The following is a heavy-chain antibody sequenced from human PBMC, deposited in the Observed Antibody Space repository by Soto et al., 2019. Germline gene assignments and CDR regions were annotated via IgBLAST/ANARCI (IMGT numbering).Heavy chain of an antibody. D-gene: IGHD3-16*02. CDR3: AKENYVWGSYHIDY. CDR2: ISYDGSNK. J-gene: IGHJ4*02. Sequence: QVQLVESGGGVVQPGRSLRLSCAASGFTFSSYGMHWVRQAPGKGLEWVAVISYDGSNKYYADSVKGRFTISRDNSKNTLYLQMNSLGTEDTAVYYCAKENYVWGSYHIDYWGQGTLVTVSS. V-gene: IGHV3-30*18. CDR1: GFTFSSYG.